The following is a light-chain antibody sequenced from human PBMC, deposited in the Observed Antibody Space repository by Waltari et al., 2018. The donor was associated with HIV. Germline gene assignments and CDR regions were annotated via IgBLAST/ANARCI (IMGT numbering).Light chain of an antibody. Sequence: QSVLTQPPSVSGAPGQRVTISCTGSSSNIGAGYDVHWFQQLPGTAPKLLIYGNTNRPSGVPDRFSGSKSGTSASLAITGLQAEDEADYYCQSYDSGLTAYVFGTGT. J-gene: IGLJ1*01. CDR1: SSNIGAGYD. CDR3: QSYDSGLTAYV. V-gene: IGLV1-40*01. CDR2: GNT.